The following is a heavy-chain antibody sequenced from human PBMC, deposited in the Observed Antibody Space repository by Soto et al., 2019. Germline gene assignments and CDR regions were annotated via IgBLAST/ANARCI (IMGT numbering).Heavy chain of an antibody. V-gene: IGHV1-69*13. CDR2: ITPMFATT. D-gene: IGHD3-10*01. CDR1: GGTLSSYT. J-gene: IGHJ4*01. Sequence: SVKVSCKASGGTLSSYTISWVRQAPGQGLEWMGGITPMFATTNYAQKFQGRVTITVTADESTRTAYMELSSLRSEDTAVYYCARGAARGAAVYWGEGTLGTVS. CDR3: ARGAARGAAVY.